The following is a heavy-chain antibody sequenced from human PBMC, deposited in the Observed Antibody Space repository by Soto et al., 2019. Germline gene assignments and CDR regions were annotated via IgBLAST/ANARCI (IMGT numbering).Heavy chain of an antibody. D-gene: IGHD2-2*01. J-gene: IGHJ6*03. CDR1: GYTFTSYA. V-gene: IGHV1-3*01. CDR3: ARGGCSSTSCPFYYYYYMDV. Sequence: ASVKVSCKASGYTFTSYAMHWVRQAPGQRLEWMGWINAGNGNTKYSQKFQGRVTITRDTSASTAYMELSSLRSEDTAVYYCARGGCSSTSCPFYYYYYMDVWGKGTTVTVSS. CDR2: INAGNGNT.